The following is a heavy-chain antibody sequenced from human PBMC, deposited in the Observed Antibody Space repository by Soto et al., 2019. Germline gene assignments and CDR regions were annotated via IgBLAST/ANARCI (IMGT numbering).Heavy chain of an antibody. J-gene: IGHJ5*02. Sequence: QVQLQESGPGLVKPSGTLSLTCSVSGDSINNKNWWTWLRQPPGKRLEWIGDIYHTGRSSYNPSLTSRVTMSVDKSKNQFSLKLTSVTAADAAVYYCARVEVPASSSWHPCAPWGQGTRVTVSS. V-gene: IGHV4-4*02. CDR2: IYHTGRS. CDR3: ARVEVPASSSWHPCAP. CDR1: GDSINNKNW. D-gene: IGHD6-13*01.